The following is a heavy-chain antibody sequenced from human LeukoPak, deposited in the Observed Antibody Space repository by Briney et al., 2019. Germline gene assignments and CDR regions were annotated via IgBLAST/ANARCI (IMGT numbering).Heavy chain of an antibody. Sequence: GSLRLSCAASGFTFSSYSMNWVRQAPGKGLEWVSSISSSSSYIYYADSVKGRFTISRDNAKNSLYLQMNSLRAEDTALYYCAKDILPLIAAAGTQTGGHAFDIWGQGTMVTVSS. J-gene: IGHJ3*02. CDR2: ISSSSSYI. CDR1: GFTFSSYS. D-gene: IGHD6-13*01. V-gene: IGHV3-21*04. CDR3: AKDILPLIAAAGTQTGGHAFDI.